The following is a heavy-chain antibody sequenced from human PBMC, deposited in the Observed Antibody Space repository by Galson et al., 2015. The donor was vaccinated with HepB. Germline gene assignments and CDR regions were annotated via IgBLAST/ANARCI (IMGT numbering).Heavy chain of an antibody. D-gene: IGHD6-6*01. CDR3: ASRIAARPDDPFHAFDI. CDR2: IIPTFGTA. CDR1: GGTFSSYA. Sequence: SVKVSCKASGGTFSSYAISWVRQAPGQGLEWMGGIIPTFGTANYAQKFQGRVTITADESTSTAYMELSSLRSEDTAVYYCASRIAARPDDPFHAFDIWGQGTMVTVSS. J-gene: IGHJ3*02. V-gene: IGHV1-69*13.